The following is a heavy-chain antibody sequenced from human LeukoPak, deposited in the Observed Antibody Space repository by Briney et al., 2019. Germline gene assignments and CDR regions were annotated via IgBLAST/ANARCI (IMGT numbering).Heavy chain of an antibody. V-gene: IGHV3-7*01. CDR3: ARDPTLRGSGSWNFDY. Sequence: GGSLRLSCAASGFTFSSYWMSWVRQAPGKGLEWVANIKQDGSEEYYVDSVKGRFTISRDNAKNSLYLQMNSLRAEDTAVYYCARDPTLRGSGSWNFDYWGQGTLVTVSS. CDR1: GFTFSSYW. J-gene: IGHJ4*02. D-gene: IGHD3-10*01. CDR2: IKQDGSEE.